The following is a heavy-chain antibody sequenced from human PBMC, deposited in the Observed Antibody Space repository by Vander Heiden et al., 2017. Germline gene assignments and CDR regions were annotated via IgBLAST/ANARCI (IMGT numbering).Heavy chain of an antibody. J-gene: IGHJ3*01. CDR3: ARGGSHTHTDGFSF. CDR2: IWYDESKT. D-gene: IGHD1-26*01. Sequence: QLVESGGGVVQPGTSLRLSCAASGFTFRSYRMHWVRQAPGKGLEWVAVIWYDESKTYYEDSVKGRFTISRDNFKDTLYLEMNSLRAEDSAVYWCARGGSHTHTDGFSFWGQGTMVSVS. V-gene: IGHV3-33*01. CDR1: GFTFRSYR.